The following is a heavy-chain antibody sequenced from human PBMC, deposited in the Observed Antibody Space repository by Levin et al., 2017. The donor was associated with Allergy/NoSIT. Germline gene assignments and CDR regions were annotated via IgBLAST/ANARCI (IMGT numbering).Heavy chain of an antibody. J-gene: IGHJ5*01. V-gene: IGHV5-10-1*01. CDR3: ARHDSSSWYAF. Sequence: KVSCEGSGYSFPTYWISWVRQMPGKGLEWMGRIDPSDSYTNYSPSFQGHVTISADKSISTAYLQWSSLKASDTAMYYCARHDSSSWYAFWGQGTLVTVSS. CDR1: GYSFPTYW. CDR2: IDPSDSYT. D-gene: IGHD6-13*01.